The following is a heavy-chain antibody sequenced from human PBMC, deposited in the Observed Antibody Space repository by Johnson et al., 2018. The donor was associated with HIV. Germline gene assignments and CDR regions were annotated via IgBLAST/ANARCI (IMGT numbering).Heavy chain of an antibody. CDR3: AKERQLVRSFDI. D-gene: IGHD6-6*01. V-gene: IGHV3-30*02. J-gene: IGHJ3*02. CDR2: IQSDGTIK. Sequence: QVQLVESGGGVVQPGGSLTLSCAASGFTFSNYGMHWVRQAPGKGLEWVAFIQSDGTIKFYADSVKGRFTISRDNSKNTLYLHMNSLSAEDTSVYYCAKERQLVRSFDIWGQGTMVTVSS. CDR1: GFTFSNYG.